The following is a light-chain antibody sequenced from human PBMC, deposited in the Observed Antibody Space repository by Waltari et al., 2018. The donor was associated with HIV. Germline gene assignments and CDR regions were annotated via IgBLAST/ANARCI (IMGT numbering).Light chain of an antibody. CDR1: SSDVGGFDF. CDR2: DVN. Sequence: QSALTQPASVSGSPGPSITISCTGTSSDVGGFDFVSWYQQFPGKAPKVVIYDVNNRPSGVSDRFSGSKSGNTASLTISGLQAEDEADYYCDSHTNTFTRVFGTGTRVTVL. J-gene: IGLJ1*01. CDR3: DSHTNTFTRV. V-gene: IGLV2-14*01.